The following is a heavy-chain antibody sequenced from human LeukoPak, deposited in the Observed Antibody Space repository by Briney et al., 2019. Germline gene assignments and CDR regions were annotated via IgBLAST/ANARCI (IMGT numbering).Heavy chain of an antibody. D-gene: IGHD3-3*01. Sequence: SETLSLTCTVSGGSISSYYWSWIRQPPGKGLEWIGYIYYSGSTNYNPSLKSLVTISVDTSKNQFSLKLSSVTAADTAVYYCARGYDFWSGYYTQATYYYYMDVWGKGTTVTVSS. J-gene: IGHJ6*03. CDR2: IYYSGST. CDR3: ARGYDFWSGYYTQATYYYYMDV. CDR1: GGSISSYY. V-gene: IGHV4-59*01.